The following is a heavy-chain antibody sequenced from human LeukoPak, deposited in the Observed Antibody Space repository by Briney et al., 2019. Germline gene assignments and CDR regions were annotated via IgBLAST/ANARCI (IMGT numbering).Heavy chain of an antibody. CDR2: IYPGDSDT. CDR3: ARTYYYDSSAYYYYGMDV. Sequence: GESLKISCKGSGYSFTSYWIGWVRQMPGRGLEWMGIIYPGDSDTRYSPSFQGQVTISADKSISTAYLQWSSLKASDTGMYYCARTYYYDSSAYYYYGMDVWGQGTSVTVSS. V-gene: IGHV5-51*01. J-gene: IGHJ6*02. CDR1: GYSFTSYW. D-gene: IGHD3-22*01.